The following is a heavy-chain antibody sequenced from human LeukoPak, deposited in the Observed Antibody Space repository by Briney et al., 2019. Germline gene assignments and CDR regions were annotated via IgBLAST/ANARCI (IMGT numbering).Heavy chain of an antibody. CDR1: GGSISSGSYY. Sequence: SRTLSLTCTVSGGSISSGSYYWSWIRQPAGKGLEWIGRIYTSGSTNYNPSLKSRVTISVDTSKNQFSLKLSSVTAADTAVYYCAREAPHHRMELPPDYWGQGTLVTVSS. CDR2: IYTSGST. J-gene: IGHJ4*02. D-gene: IGHD1-26*01. CDR3: AREAPHHRMELPPDY. V-gene: IGHV4-61*02.